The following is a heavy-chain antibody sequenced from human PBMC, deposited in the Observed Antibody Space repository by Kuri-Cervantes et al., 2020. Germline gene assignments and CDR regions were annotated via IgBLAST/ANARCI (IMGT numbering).Heavy chain of an antibody. CDR3: ARERSGPPDY. CDR1: GYTFTSYY. D-gene: IGHD2-15*01. J-gene: IGHJ4*02. Sequence: GGSLRLSCKASGYTFTSYYMHWVRQAPGQGLEWMGIINPSGGSTSYAQKFQGRVTMTRDTSTSTVYMELSSLRSEDTAVYYCARERSGPPDYWGQGTLVTVSS. V-gene: IGHV1-46*01. CDR2: INPSGGST.